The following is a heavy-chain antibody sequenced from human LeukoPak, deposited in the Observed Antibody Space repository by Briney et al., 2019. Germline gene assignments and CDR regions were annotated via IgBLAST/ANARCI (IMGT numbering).Heavy chain of an antibody. CDR2: ISSSSSYI. CDR3: ARDPPMGDEMATIRADDY. J-gene: IGHJ4*02. D-gene: IGHD5-24*01. Sequence: KPWGSLRLSCAASGFTFSSYSMNWVRQAPGKGLEWVSSISSSSSYIYYADSVKGRFTISRDNAKNSLYLQMNSLRAEDTAVYYCARDPPMGDEMATIRADDYWGQGTLVTVSS. CDR1: GFTFSSYS. V-gene: IGHV3-21*01.